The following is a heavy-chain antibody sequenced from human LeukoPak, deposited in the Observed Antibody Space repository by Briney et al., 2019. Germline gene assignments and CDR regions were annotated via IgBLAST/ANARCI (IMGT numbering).Heavy chain of an antibody. D-gene: IGHD1-1*01. CDR2: IYPGDSDT. V-gene: IGHV5-51*01. Sequence: GESLKISCKGSGYSFTSYWIGWGRQMPGKGLEWMGIIYPGDSDTRYRPSFQGQVTISAHKSISTAYLQWSSLNTSDTAIYYCARYTDHYYFDYWGQGTLVTVSS. CDR3: ARYTDHYYFDY. CDR1: GYSFTSYW. J-gene: IGHJ4*02.